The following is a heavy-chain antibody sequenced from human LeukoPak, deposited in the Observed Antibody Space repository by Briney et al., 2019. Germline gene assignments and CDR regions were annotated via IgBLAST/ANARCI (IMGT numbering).Heavy chain of an antibody. CDR2: IYSGGST. CDR1: GFTVSSNY. CDR3: ARAGGYSYGFDY. V-gene: IGHV3-53*01. D-gene: IGHD5-18*01. J-gene: IGHJ4*02. Sequence: GGSLRLSCAASGFTVSSNYMCWVRQAPGKGLEWVSVIYSGGSTYYADSVKGRFTISRDNSKNTLYLQMNSLRAEDTAVYYCARAGGYSYGFDYWGQGTLATVSS.